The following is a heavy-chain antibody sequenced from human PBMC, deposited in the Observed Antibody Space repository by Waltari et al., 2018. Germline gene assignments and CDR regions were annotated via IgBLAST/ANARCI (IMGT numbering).Heavy chain of an antibody. CDR2: IYYSGGSP. CDR1: GGSMSENY. Sequence: QVHLQESGPGLVKPSETLSLICSVSGGSMSENYWSWIRQSPGKGLEWLGNIYYSGGSPRYNPALESRVTISIDTSKNQFSLTLNPVTAADTAVYFCARDRRGGGDHMDVWGKGTTVTVSS. CDR3: ARDRRGGGDHMDV. D-gene: IGHD2-21*02. J-gene: IGHJ6*03. V-gene: IGHV4-59*01.